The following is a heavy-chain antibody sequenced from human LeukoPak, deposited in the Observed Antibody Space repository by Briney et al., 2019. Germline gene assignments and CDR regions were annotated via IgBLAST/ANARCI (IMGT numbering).Heavy chain of an antibody. D-gene: IGHD4-23*01. Sequence: PGGSLRLSCAASGFTFSSYAMSWVRQAPGKGLEWVSAISGSGGSTYYADSVKGRFTISRDSSKNTLYLQMNSLRAEDTAVYYCTTDRRYGANSEHDYWGQGTLVTVSS. CDR3: TTDRRYGANSEHDY. CDR2: ISGSGGST. CDR1: GFTFSSYA. V-gene: IGHV3-23*01. J-gene: IGHJ4*02.